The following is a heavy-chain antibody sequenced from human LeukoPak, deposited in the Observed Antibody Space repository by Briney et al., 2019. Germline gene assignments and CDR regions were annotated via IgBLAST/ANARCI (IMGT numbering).Heavy chain of an antibody. V-gene: IGHV3-30*02. CDR2: IRYDRSNK. D-gene: IGHD1-1*01. CDR1: GFTFSNYD. Sequence: SGGSLRLSCAASGFTFSNYDMHWVRQAPGKGLEWVAFIRYDRSNKYYADSVKGRFTISRDNSKNTLYLQMNSLRAEDTAEYYCAKSFLTTATGTGRAFDIWGQGTMVTVSS. CDR3: AKSFLTTATGTGRAFDI. J-gene: IGHJ3*02.